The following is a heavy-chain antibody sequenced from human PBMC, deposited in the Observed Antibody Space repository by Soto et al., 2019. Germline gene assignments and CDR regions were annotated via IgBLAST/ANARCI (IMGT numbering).Heavy chain of an antibody. CDR1: GGTFSSYA. Sequence: APVKVACKASGGTFSSYAMSWVRQAPGQGLEWMGGIIPIFGTANYAQKFQGRVTITADESTSTAYMELSSLRSEDTAVYYCARGKIVGGTTFGWFDPWGRRTLVTVSS. V-gene: IGHV1-69*13. D-gene: IGHD1-26*01. CDR3: ARGKIVGGTTFGWFDP. J-gene: IGHJ5*02. CDR2: IIPIFGTA.